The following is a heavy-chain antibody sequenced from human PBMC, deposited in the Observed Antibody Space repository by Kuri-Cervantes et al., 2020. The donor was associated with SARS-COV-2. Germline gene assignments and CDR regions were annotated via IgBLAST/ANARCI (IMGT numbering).Heavy chain of an antibody. V-gene: IGHV3-30*02. D-gene: IGHD3-10*01. Sequence: GGSLRLSCAASGFTFSSYGMHWVRQAPGKGLEWVAFIRYDGSNKYYADSVKGRFTISRDNSKNTLYLQMNSLRAEDTAVYYCAKDADALLWFGDYFDYWGQGTLVTVSS. CDR3: AKDADALLWFGDYFDY. CDR1: GFTFSSYG. CDR2: IRYDGSNK. J-gene: IGHJ4*02.